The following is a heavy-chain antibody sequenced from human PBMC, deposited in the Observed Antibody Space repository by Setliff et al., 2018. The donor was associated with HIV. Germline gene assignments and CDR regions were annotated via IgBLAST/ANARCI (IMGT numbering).Heavy chain of an antibody. J-gene: IGHJ3*01. D-gene: IGHD1-1*01. CDR1: GYTLTDLS. Sequence: ASVKVSCKVSGYTLTDLSIHWVRQAPGKGLHWMGRVDPANGKTIYAEKFQGRVSIIADTSIDTAYMELNSLRSEDTAVYYCAAEGNIFDPWGRGTMVTVSS. V-gene: IGHV1-24*01. CDR2: VDPANGKT. CDR3: AAEGNIFDP.